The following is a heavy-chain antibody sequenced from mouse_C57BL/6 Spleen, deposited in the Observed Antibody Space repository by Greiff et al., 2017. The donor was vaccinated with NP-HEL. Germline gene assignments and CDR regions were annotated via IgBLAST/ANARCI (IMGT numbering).Heavy chain of an antibody. CDR2: FHPYNDDT. V-gene: IGHV1-47*01. D-gene: IGHD2-5*01. Sequence: VQLQQSGAELVKPGASVKMSCKASGYTFTTYPIEWMKQNHGKSLEWIGNFHPYNDDTKYNEKFKDKATLTVEKSSSTVYLELSRLTADGSAVYYCARRRYSSNYEHLSWYFDVWGTGTTVTVSS. CDR3: ARRRYSSNYEHLSWYFDV. CDR1: GYTFTTYP. J-gene: IGHJ1*03.